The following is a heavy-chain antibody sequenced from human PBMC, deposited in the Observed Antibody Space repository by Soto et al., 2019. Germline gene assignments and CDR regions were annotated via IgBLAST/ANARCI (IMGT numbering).Heavy chain of an antibody. CDR1: GYTLTELS. J-gene: IGHJ5*02. CDR3: ATVLLWFGELLLFDP. D-gene: IGHD3-10*01. CDR2: FDPEDGET. V-gene: IGHV1-24*01. Sequence: VASVKVSCKVSGYTLTELSMHWVRQAPGKGLEWMGGFDPEDGETIYAQKFQGRVTMTEDTSTDTAYMELSSLRSEDTAVYYCATVLLWFGELLLFDPWGQGTLVTVSS.